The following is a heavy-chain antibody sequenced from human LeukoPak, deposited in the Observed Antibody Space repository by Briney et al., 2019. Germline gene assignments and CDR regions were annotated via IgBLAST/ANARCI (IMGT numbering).Heavy chain of an antibody. J-gene: IGHJ4*02. D-gene: IGHD3-10*01. CDR1: GFTFDNYT. V-gene: IGHV3-43*01. CDR3: AKDHYYGSGSYSRWVYFDY. CDR2: ISWDGGST. Sequence: GGSLRLSCAASGFTFDNYTMHWVRQAPGKGLEWVSLISWDGGSTYYADSVKGRFTISRDNSKNSLYLQMNSLRTEDTALYFCAKDHYYGSGSYSRWVYFDYWGQGTLVTVSS.